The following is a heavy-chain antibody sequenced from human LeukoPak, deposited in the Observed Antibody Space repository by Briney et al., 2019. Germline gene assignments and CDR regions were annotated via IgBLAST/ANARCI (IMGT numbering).Heavy chain of an antibody. Sequence: SETLSLTCIISGASISSSAYYWGWIRQPPGKGLEWIGSIYYSGSTNYNPSLKSRVTMSVDTSKNQFSLKLSSVTAADTAVYYCASGFDAFDIWGQGTMVTVSS. CDR2: IYYSGST. CDR1: GASISSSAYY. V-gene: IGHV4-39*07. J-gene: IGHJ3*02. CDR3: ASGFDAFDI.